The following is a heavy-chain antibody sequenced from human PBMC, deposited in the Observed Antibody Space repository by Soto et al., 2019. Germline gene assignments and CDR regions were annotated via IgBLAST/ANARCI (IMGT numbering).Heavy chain of an antibody. D-gene: IGHD2-15*01. CDR3: ARVGCSSATCYSTFGYYYYGMDV. CDR2: INHSGST. Sequence: SETLSLTCAVYGGSFIYYYWNWIRQPPGKGLEWIGEINHSGSTNYNPSLKSRVTISVDTSKNQFSLKLSSVTAADTAVYYCARVGCSSATCYSTFGYYYYGMDVWGPGTTVTVSS. V-gene: IGHV4-34*01. CDR1: GGSFIYYY. J-gene: IGHJ6*02.